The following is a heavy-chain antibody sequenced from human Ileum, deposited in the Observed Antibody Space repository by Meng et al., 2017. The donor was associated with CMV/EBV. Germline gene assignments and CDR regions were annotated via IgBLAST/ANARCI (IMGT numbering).Heavy chain of an antibody. Sequence: SETLSLTCIVSGGSVTSRVYNWNWIRQSPGKGLEWIGYIYSNGSTDYNSSLKSRVIILVDTSKNQFSLEVGSVSAADTAVYYCAGGGVGYSYGQYYKYYGLDVWGQGTAVTVSS. J-gene: IGHJ6*02. CDR1: GGSVTSRVYN. CDR2: IYSNGST. CDR3: AGGGVGYSYGQYYKYYGLDV. D-gene: IGHD5-18*01. V-gene: IGHV4-61*08.